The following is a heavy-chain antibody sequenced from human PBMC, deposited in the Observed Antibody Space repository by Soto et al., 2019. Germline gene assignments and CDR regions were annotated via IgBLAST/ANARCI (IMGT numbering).Heavy chain of an antibody. CDR1: GFTFSGSA. V-gene: IGHV3-73*01. J-gene: IGHJ6*02. Sequence: PGGSLRLSCAASGFTFSGSAMHWVRQASGKGLEWVGRIRSKANSYATAYAASVKGRFTISRDESKNTAYLQMNSLKTEDTAVYYCTRHESFGVPHYYGMDVWGQGTTVTVSS. CDR2: IRSKANSYAT. D-gene: IGHD3-16*01. CDR3: TRHESFGVPHYYGMDV.